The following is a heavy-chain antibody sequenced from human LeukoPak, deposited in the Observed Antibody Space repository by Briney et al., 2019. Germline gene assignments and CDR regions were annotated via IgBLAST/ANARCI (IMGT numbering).Heavy chain of an antibody. CDR2: IYHSGST. J-gene: IGHJ3*02. D-gene: IGHD3-22*01. CDR1: GFPFSSYEI. Sequence: GSLRLSCAASGFPFSSYEINWVRQPPGKGLEWIGEIYHSGSTNYNPSLKSRVTISVDKSKNQFSLKLSSVTAADTAVYYCARAREGSGYYLGDAFDIWGQGTMVTVSS. CDR3: ARAREGSGYYLGDAFDI. V-gene: IGHV4-4*02.